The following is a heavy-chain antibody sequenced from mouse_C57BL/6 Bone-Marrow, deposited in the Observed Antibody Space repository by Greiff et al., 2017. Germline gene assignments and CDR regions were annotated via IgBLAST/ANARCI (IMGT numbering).Heavy chain of an antibody. Sequence: EVMLEESGGGLVQPGGSLSISCAASGFTFTDYYMSWVRQPPGKALEWLGFIRNKANGYTTEYSASVKGRFTISRDNSQSILYLHMNALRAEDSATYYCARYDGGSDAYWGQGTLVTVSA. CDR3: ARYDGGSDAY. J-gene: IGHJ3*01. D-gene: IGHD1-1*01. V-gene: IGHV7-3*01. CDR2: IRNKANGYTT. CDR1: GFTFTDYY.